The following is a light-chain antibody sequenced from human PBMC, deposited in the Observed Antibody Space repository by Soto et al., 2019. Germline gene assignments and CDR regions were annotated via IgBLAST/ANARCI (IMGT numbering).Light chain of an antibody. Sequence: EIVMTQSPATLYVSPGERATLSCRASQSGSSNLAWYQQKPGQAPRLLIYGASTMATGIPVRLSGSVSGTEFTLTISRLQSEDFAVYYCQHYHNWPPWTFGQGTKVEIK. CDR2: GAS. CDR3: QHYHNWPPWT. V-gene: IGKV3-15*01. J-gene: IGKJ1*01. CDR1: QSGSSN.